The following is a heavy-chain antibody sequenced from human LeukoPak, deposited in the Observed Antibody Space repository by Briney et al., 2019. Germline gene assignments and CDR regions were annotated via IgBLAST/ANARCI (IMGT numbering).Heavy chain of an antibody. J-gene: IGHJ6*02. V-gene: IGHV1-69*13. CDR2: IIPIFGTA. CDR1: GGTFSSYA. D-gene: IGHD1-14*01. CDR3: ARLRRPRNYYYYYSMDV. Sequence: SVKVSCKASGGTFSSYAISWVRQAPGQGLEWMGGIIPIFGTANYAQKFQGRVTITADESTSTAYMELSSLRSEDTAVYYCARLRRPRNYYYYYSMDVWGQGTTLAVSS.